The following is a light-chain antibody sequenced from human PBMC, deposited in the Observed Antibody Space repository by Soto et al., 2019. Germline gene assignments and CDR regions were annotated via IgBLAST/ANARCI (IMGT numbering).Light chain of an antibody. CDR1: QSVSTR. CDR3: QQYSVYWT. V-gene: IGKV1-5*02. Sequence: DIQVTQSPSSLSASVGDRVTLICRSSQSVSTRLAWYQQKPGKAPKVLIYDASSWAGGVPSRSTGRGSGTEFTLTIKSLPQDDFATYCCQQYSVYWTFGQGTKVDNK. J-gene: IGKJ1*01. CDR2: DAS.